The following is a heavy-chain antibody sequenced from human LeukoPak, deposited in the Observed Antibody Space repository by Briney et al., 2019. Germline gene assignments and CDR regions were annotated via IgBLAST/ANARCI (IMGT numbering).Heavy chain of an antibody. CDR3: ARRVQLWSLDNKNENWFDP. CDR2: IYPGDSDT. V-gene: IGHV5-51*01. CDR1: GYSFTSYW. Sequence: GESLKISCKGSGYSFTSYWIGWVRQMPGKGLEWMGIIYPGDSDTRYSPSFQGQVTISADKSISTAYLQWSSLKASDTAMYYCARRVQLWSLDNKNENWFDPWGQGTLVTVSS. D-gene: IGHD5-18*01. J-gene: IGHJ5*02.